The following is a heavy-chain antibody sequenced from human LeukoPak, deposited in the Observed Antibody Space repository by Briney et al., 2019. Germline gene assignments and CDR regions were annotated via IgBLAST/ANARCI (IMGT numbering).Heavy chain of an antibody. J-gene: IGHJ6*02. Sequence: GASVKVSCKASGYTFTGYYMQWVRQAPGQGLEWMGWINPNSGFRNYAQKLQGRVTMTRATSIRTAYMELSRLRSDDTAVYFCARDHCVSSGCYEDYYYGRDVWGRETTVTVSS. D-gene: IGHD2-2*01. V-gene: IGHV1-2*02. CDR1: GYTFTGYY. CDR2: INPNSGFR. CDR3: ARDHCVSSGCYEDYYYGRDV.